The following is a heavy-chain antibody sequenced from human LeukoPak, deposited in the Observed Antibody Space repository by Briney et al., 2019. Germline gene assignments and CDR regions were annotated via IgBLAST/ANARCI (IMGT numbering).Heavy chain of an antibody. CDR3: ARDRVTMVRGVISWTFDY. D-gene: IGHD3-10*01. J-gene: IGHJ4*02. CDR1: GFTFSSYA. CDR2: ISYDGSNK. Sequence: PGRSLGLSCAASGFTFSSYAMHWVRQAPGRGLEWVAVISYDGSNKYYADSVKGRFTISRDNSKNTLYLQMNSLRAEDTAVYYCARDRVTMVRGVISWTFDYWGQGTLVTVSS. V-gene: IGHV3-30*04.